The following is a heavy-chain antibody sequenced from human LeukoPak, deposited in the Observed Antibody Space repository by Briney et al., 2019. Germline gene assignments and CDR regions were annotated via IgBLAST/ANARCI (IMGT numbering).Heavy chain of an antibody. D-gene: IGHD4-17*01. V-gene: IGHV4-61*01. CDR1: GGSISSGNSHY. J-gene: IGHJ4*02. CDR3: ARSKAGLRIDY. Sequence: SQTLSLTCTVSGGSISSGNSHYWNWIRQPPGKGLEWIGYIFYSGSTNSNPSLKSRVTISVDTSKNQFSLKLRSVTAADTAVYYCARSKAGLRIDYWGQGTLVTVSS. CDR2: IFYSGST.